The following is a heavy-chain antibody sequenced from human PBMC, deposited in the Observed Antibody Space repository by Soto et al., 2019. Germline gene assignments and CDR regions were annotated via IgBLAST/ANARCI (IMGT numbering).Heavy chain of an antibody. Sequence: QLQLQESGPGLVKPSETLSLTCTVSGGSISGSPSYWGWIRQPPGKGLEWIGSVYYIGNTYYSPSLTTRVTISVDTCKNQFSLKLTSVTAADTALYSCAGQIYSRSVYYFDYWVQGTLVTVSS. D-gene: IGHD6-6*01. V-gene: IGHV4-39*01. CDR2: VYYIGNT. CDR3: AGQIYSRSVYYFDY. J-gene: IGHJ4*02. CDR1: GGSISGSPSY.